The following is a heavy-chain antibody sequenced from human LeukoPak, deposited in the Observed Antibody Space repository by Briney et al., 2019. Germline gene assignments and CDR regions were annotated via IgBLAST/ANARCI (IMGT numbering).Heavy chain of an antibody. V-gene: IGHV3-21*01. CDR2: ISSSSSYI. CDR3: ARSSYYYGSGRGDY. J-gene: IGHJ4*02. CDR1: GFTFRSYS. D-gene: IGHD3-10*01. Sequence: GGSLRLSCAASGFTFRSYSMNWVRQAPGKGLEWVSSISSSSSYIYYADSVKGRFTISRDNAKNSLYLQMNSLRAEDTAVYYCARSSYYYGSGRGDYWGQGTLVTVSS.